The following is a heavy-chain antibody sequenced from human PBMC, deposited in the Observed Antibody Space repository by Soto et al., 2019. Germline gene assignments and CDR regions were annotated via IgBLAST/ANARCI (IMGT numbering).Heavy chain of an antibody. Sequence: VQLVESGGGVVQPGRSLRLSCAASGFTFSSYGMHWVRQAPGKGLEWVAVISYDGSNKYYADSVKGRFTISRDNSKNTLYLQMNSLRAEDTAVYYCAKDRGYSSSWYAYYFDYWGQGTLVTVSS. CDR2: ISYDGSNK. CDR1: GFTFSSYG. V-gene: IGHV3-30*18. J-gene: IGHJ4*02. D-gene: IGHD6-13*01. CDR3: AKDRGYSSSWYAYYFDY.